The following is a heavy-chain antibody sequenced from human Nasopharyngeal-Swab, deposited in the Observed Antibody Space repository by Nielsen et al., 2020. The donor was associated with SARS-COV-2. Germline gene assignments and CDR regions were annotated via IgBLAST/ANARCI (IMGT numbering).Heavy chain of an antibody. CDR3: ARVPGGYDSSGYYFDQ. J-gene: IGHJ4*02. Sequence: GGFLRLSCAASAFTFSGYWMNWVRQAPGKGLEWVASIKQDGSEKYYVDSVKGRFTISRDNAKNSLYLQMNSLRVEDTAVYYCARVPGGYDSSGYYFDQWGQGTLVTVSS. CDR2: IKQDGSEK. D-gene: IGHD3-22*01. V-gene: IGHV3-7*01. CDR1: AFTFSGYW.